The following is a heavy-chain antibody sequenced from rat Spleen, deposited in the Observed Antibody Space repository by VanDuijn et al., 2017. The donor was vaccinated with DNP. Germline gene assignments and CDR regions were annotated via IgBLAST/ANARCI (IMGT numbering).Heavy chain of an antibody. Sequence: EVQLVESGGGLVQPGRSLKLSCAASGFTFSDYYMAWVRQAPTKGLEWVAYISYDGGSAYYRDSVKGRFTISRDNAKSTLYLQRDSLRSEDTATYYCARYDGSYYYGGYFDFWGPGTMVTVSS. CDR1: GFTFSDYY. CDR3: ARYDGSYYYGGYFDF. J-gene: IGHJ1*01. CDR2: ISYDGGSA. D-gene: IGHD1-12*02. V-gene: IGHV5-20*01.